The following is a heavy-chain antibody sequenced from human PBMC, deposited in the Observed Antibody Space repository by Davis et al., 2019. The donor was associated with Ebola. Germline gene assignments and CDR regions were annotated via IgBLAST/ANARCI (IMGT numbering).Heavy chain of an antibody. CDR2: IYYSGST. CDR3: ARYSSSWYTAGFWFDP. CDR1: GGSISSYY. V-gene: IGHV4-59*01. D-gene: IGHD6-13*01. Sequence: SETLSLTCTVSGGSISSYYWSWIRQPPGKGLEWIGYIYYSGSTNYNPSLKSRVTISVDTSKNQFSLKLSSVTAADTAVYYCARYSSSWYTAGFWFDPWGQGTLVTVSS. J-gene: IGHJ5*02.